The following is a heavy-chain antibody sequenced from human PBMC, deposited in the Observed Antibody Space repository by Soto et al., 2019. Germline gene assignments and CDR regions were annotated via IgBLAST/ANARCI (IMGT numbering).Heavy chain of an antibody. CDR3: ARQAARRFDYYYYYGMDV. CDR2: IYPGGSDT. D-gene: IGHD6-6*01. V-gene: IGHV5-51*01. J-gene: IGHJ6*02. CDR1: GYSFTSYW. Sequence: PGESLKISCKGSGYSFTSYWIGWVRQMPGKGLEWMGIIYPGGSDTRYSPSFQGQVTISADKSISTAYLQWSSLKASDTAMYYCARQAARRFDYYYYYGMDVWGQGTTVTVSS.